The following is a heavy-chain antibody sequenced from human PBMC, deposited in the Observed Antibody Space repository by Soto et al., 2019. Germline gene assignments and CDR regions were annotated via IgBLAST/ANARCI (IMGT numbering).Heavy chain of an antibody. CDR3: AKDIEYSSSSIDS. V-gene: IGHV3-53*01. CDR1: GFTVSNKY. J-gene: IGHJ4*02. Sequence: PGGSLRLSCAASGFTVSNKYMSWVRQALEEGLEWVSIIQSGGSTYYADSVKGRFTISRDNSKNTLYLQMNSLRAEDTAVYYCAKDIEYSSSSIDSWGQRTLVTVSS. CDR2: IQSGGST. D-gene: IGHD6-6*01.